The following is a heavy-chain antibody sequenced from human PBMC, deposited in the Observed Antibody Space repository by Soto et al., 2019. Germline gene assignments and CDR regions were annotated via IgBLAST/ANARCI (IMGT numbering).Heavy chain of an antibody. CDR1: GFTFSSYW. CDR2: IKQDGSEE. D-gene: IGHD6-13*01. CDR3: ARIAATGRGWDV. V-gene: IGHV3-7*01. J-gene: IGHJ6*02. Sequence: EVQLVESGGGLVQPGGSLRLSCVDSGFTFSSYWMSSVRQAPVKGLEWVGNIKQDGSEENYVDSLKGRFTISRDNAKNSMYLQMNSLRVEDTAVYYCARIAATGRGWDVWGQGTTVVVSS.